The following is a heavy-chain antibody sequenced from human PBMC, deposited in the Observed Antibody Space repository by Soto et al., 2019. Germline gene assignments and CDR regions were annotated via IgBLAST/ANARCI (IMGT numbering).Heavy chain of an antibody. CDR3: ASAPYCIGGSCNAYYYYGMDV. Sequence: PSETLSLTCAVSGGSISSSNWWSWVRQPPGKGLEWIGEIYRSGSTNYNPSLESRVIISVDKSKNQFSLSLNSMTAADTAVYYCASAPYCIGGSCNAYYYYGMDVWGQGTTVTVSS. V-gene: IGHV4-4*02. J-gene: IGHJ6*02. D-gene: IGHD2-15*01. CDR2: IYRSGST. CDR1: GGSISSSNW.